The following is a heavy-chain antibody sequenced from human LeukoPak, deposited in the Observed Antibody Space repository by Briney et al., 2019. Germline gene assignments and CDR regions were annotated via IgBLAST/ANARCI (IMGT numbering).Heavy chain of an antibody. CDR2: IYYSGST. CDR1: GGSISSYY. CDR3: ARVATVPPSYYYYMDV. D-gene: IGHD4-11*01. J-gene: IGHJ6*03. Sequence: TASETLSLTCTVSGGSISSYYWSWIRQPPGKGLEWIGYIYYSGSTNYSPSLKSRVTISVDTSKNQFSLKLSSVTAADTAVYYCARVATVPPSYYYYMDVWGKGTTVTVSS. V-gene: IGHV4-59*01.